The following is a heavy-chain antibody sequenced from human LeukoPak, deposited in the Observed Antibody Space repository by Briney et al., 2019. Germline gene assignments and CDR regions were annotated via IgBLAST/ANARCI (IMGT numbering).Heavy chain of an antibody. CDR3: ARDWVPVPAANYYYGMDV. Sequence: PSETLSLTCAVYGGSFSGYYWSWIRQPPGKGLEWIGEINHSGSTNYNPSLKSRVTISVDTSKNQFSLKLSSVTAADTAVYYCARDWVPVPAANYYYGMDVWGQGTTVTVSS. J-gene: IGHJ6*02. V-gene: IGHV4-34*01. CDR1: GGSFSGYY. D-gene: IGHD2-2*01. CDR2: INHSGST.